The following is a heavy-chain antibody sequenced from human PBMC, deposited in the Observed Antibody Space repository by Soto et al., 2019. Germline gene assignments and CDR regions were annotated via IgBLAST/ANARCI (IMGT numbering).Heavy chain of an antibody. Sequence: QVHLVESGGGVVQPGRSLRLSCAASGLTFSSFGMHWVRHTPGKGLEWLAVISYDGSHKLHADSVQGRFTISRDNSKNTVSLQMNSLRTEDTAVYYCAKDLGLAASASYPYPWGQGTLVTVSS. V-gene: IGHV3-30*18. CDR3: AKDLGLAASASYPYP. D-gene: IGHD3-10*01. J-gene: IGHJ5*02. CDR2: ISYDGSHK. CDR1: GLTFSSFG.